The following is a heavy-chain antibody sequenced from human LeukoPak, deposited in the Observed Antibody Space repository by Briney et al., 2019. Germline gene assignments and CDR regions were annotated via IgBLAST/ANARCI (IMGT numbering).Heavy chain of an antibody. Sequence: LGESLRISCKGSGYSFTHYWIVWVRQMPGKGLEWIGTIYPGDSDIRYNPSFQGQVTISADRSITTAFLQWNSLKASDTAIYYCARQSDLKWDGSWFDPWGQGTLVTVSS. CDR2: IYPGDSDI. CDR3: ARQSDLKWDGSWFDP. V-gene: IGHV5-51*01. D-gene: IGHD1-26*01. CDR1: GYSFTHYW. J-gene: IGHJ5*02.